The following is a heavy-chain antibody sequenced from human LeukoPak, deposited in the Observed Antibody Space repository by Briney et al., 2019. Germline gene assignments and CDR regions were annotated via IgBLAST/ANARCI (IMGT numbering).Heavy chain of an antibody. CDR2: MNPNSGNT. Sequence: ASVKVSCKASGYTFTSYDINWVRQATGQRLEWMGWMNPNSGNTGYAQKFQGRVTMTRNTSISTAYMELSSLRSEDTAVYYCARGQVYSSSWGDYYYGMDVWRQGTTVTVSS. J-gene: IGHJ6*02. CDR1: GYTFTSYD. V-gene: IGHV1-8*01. CDR3: ARGQVYSSSWGDYYYGMDV. D-gene: IGHD6-13*01.